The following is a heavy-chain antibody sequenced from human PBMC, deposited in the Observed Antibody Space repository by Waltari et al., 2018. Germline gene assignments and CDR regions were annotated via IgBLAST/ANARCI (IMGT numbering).Heavy chain of an antibody. CDR1: GGSISSSSYY. J-gene: IGHJ4*02. D-gene: IGHD1-26*01. V-gene: IGHV4-39*01. CDR3: ARLDGGSYYKGPFDY. Sequence: QLQLQESGPGLVKPSETLSLTCTVSGGSISSSSYYWGWFRQPPGKGLEWIGSIYYSGGPYYNPSRNGRVTISVDTSKNQFSLKLSSVTAADTAVYYCARLDGGSYYKGPFDYWGQGTLVTVSS. CDR2: IYYSGGP.